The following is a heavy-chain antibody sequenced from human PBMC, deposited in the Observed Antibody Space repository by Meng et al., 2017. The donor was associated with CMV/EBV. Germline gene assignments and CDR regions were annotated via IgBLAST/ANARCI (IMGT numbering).Heavy chain of an antibody. J-gene: IGHJ6*02. CDR1: GFTFSSYS. Sequence: GESLKISCAASGFTFSSYSMNWVRQAPGKGLEWVSYISSSSSTIYYADSVKGRFTISRDNAKNSLYLQMNSLRAEDTAVYYCARDSPGRYCSGVSCYYYYYGMDVWGQGTTVTVSS. V-gene: IGHV3-48*04. D-gene: IGHD2-15*01. CDR2: ISSSSSTI. CDR3: ARDSPGRYCSGVSCYYYYYGMDV.